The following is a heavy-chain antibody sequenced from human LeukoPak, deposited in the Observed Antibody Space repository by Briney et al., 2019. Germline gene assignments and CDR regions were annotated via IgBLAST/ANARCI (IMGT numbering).Heavy chain of an antibody. D-gene: IGHD3-3*01. CDR2: ISYDGSNK. CDR3: AKGLGGVARNWFDP. V-gene: IGHV3-30*18. J-gene: IGHJ5*02. CDR1: GFTFSSYG. Sequence: GGSLRLSCAASGFTFSSYGMHWVRQAPGKGLEWVAVISYDGSNKYHADSVKGRFTISRDNSKNTLYLQMNSLRAEDTAVYYCAKGLGGVARNWFDPWGQGTLVTVSS.